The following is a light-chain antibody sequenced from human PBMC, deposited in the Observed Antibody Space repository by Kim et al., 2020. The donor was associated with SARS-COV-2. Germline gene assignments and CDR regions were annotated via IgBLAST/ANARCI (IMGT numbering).Light chain of an antibody. Sequence: QTATLTSTGNSNNVGSQGAVWLQQHPGHPPKVLSDMTLNRPSGISERFSASRSRNIASLTITELRPEDEADYYCSAWDGILNSWVFGGGTQLTVL. CDR1: SNNVGSQG. CDR3: SAWDGILNSWV. V-gene: IGLV10-54*01. J-gene: IGLJ3*02. CDR2: MTL.